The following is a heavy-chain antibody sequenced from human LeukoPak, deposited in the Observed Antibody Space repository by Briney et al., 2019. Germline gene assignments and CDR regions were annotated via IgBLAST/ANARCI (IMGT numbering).Heavy chain of an antibody. CDR2: ISAYNGNT. J-gene: IGHJ4*02. Sequence: GASVKVSCKASGYTFTSYGISWVRQAPGQGLEWMGWISAYNGNTNYAQKLQGRVTMTTDTSTSTAYMELRSLRSDDTAVYYCARMDYDFDIFYFDYWGQGTLFTVSS. D-gene: IGHD3-3*01. CDR3: ARMDYDFDIFYFDY. CDR1: GYTFTSYG. V-gene: IGHV1-18*01.